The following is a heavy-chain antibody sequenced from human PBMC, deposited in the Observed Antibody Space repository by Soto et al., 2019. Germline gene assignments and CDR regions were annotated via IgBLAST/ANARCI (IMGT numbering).Heavy chain of an antibody. CDR3: ATKLPLGREYFYFEH. CDR2: IIPIYGSS. J-gene: IGHJ4*02. Sequence: QVHLVQSGAEVRKPGSSVMVSCEASGGTFSSYSINWVRQVPGQGLEWMGGIIPIYGSSNYAQKFQGRVTITADKATHTVFMELTSLRSEVTALYFCATKLPLGREYFYFEHWSQPTLRTVSS. V-gene: IGHV1-69*06. CDR1: GGTFSSYS. D-gene: IGHD1-26*01.